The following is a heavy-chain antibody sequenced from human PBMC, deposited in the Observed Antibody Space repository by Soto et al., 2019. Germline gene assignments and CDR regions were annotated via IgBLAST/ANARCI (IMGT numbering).Heavy chain of an antibody. D-gene: IGHD5-12*01. J-gene: IGHJ4*02. V-gene: IGHV2-70*04. CDR3: ARIRGGYDHFDY. CDR1: GFSLSTSGMR. CDR2: IDWDDDK. Sequence: ESGPTLVNPTQTLTLTCTFSGFSLSTSGMRVSWIRQPPGKALEWLARIDWDDDKFYSTSLKTRLTISKDTSKNQVVLTMTNMDPVDTATYYCARIRGGYDHFDYWGQGTLVTVSS.